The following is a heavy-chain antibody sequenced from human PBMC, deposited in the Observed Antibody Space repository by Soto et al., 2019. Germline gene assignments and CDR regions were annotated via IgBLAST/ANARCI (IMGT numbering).Heavy chain of an antibody. CDR2: ISSSSSYI. CDR1: GFTFCSYS. V-gene: IGHV3-21*01. D-gene: IGHD6-19*01. CDR3: ARAGPEGLAPLDY. J-gene: IGHJ4*02. Sequence: VCSLIPSCAVSGFTFCSYSMNWVRQAPGKGLEWVSYISSSSSYIYYADSVKGRFTISRDNDKNALYLQRNSLRAEDTAVYYCARAGPEGLAPLDYCGQGT.